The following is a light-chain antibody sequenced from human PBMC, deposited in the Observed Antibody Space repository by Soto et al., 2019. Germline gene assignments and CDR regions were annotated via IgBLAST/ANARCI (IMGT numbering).Light chain of an antibody. CDR3: QQYGSSPIT. J-gene: IGKJ5*01. CDR2: GAS. CDR1: QSVSSSY. Sequence: EIVFTQSPATLSLSPGERATLSCRASQSVSSSYLAWYQQKPGQAPRLLIYGASSRATGIPDRFSGSGSGTDFTVTISRLEPEDFAVYYCQQYGSSPITFCQGTRLEIK. V-gene: IGKV3-20*01.